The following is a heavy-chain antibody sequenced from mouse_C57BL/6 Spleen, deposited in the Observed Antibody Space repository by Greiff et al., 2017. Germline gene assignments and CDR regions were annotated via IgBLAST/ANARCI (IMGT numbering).Heavy chain of an antibody. Sequence: QVQLQQPGAELVKPGASVKLSCKASGYTFTSYWMQWVKQRPGQGLEWIGEIDPSDSYTNYNQKFKGKATLTVDPSSGTAYMQLSSLTSEVSAVYYCARTGITTVVAAYYFDYWGQGTTLTVSS. V-gene: IGHV1-50*01. J-gene: IGHJ2*01. CDR3: ARTGITTVVAAYYFDY. D-gene: IGHD1-1*01. CDR2: IDPSDSYT. CDR1: GYTFTSYW.